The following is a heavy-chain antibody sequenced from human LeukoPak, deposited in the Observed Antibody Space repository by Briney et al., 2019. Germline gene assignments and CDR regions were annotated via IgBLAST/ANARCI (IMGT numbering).Heavy chain of an antibody. J-gene: IGHJ4*02. CDR1: GFTFSNAW. CDR3: TTERVVAAAGTYY. V-gene: IGHV3-15*01. D-gene: IGHD6-13*01. CDR2: IKSKTGGGTT. Sequence: PGGSLRLSCAVSGFTFSNAWMSWVRQAPGKGLEWVGRIKSKTGGGTTDYAAPVKGRFTISRDDSKNTLYLQMNSLKTEDTAVYYCTTERVVAAAGTYYWGQGTLVTVSS.